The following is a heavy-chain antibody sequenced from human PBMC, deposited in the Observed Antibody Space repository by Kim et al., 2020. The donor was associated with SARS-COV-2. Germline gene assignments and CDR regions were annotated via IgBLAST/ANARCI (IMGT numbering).Heavy chain of an antibody. V-gene: IGHV3-20*01. D-gene: IGHD2-15*01. Sequence: STGYADSVKGRFTISRDNAKNSLYLQMNSLRAEDTALYHCARGLRAAHDYWGQGTLVTVSS. J-gene: IGHJ4*02. CDR2: ST. CDR3: ARGLRAAHDY.